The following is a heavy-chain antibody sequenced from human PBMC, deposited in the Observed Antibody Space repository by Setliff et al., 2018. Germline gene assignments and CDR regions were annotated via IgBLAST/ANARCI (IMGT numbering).Heavy chain of an antibody. CDR3: ARVAVGCSSTSCYYDAFDI. D-gene: IGHD2-2*01. V-gene: IGHV1-8*03. CDR2: MNPNSGNT. Sequence: ASVKVSCKASGYTFTSYGINWVRQATGQGLEWMGWMNPNSGNTGYAQKFQGRVTITRNTSISTAYMELSSLRSEDTAVYYCARVAVGCSSTSCYYDAFDIWGPGTMVTVSS. J-gene: IGHJ3*02. CDR1: GYTFTSYG.